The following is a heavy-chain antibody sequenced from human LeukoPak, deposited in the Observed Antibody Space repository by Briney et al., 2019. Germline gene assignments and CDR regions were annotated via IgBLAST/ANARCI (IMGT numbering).Heavy chain of an antibody. D-gene: IGHD3-22*01. V-gene: IGHV3-23*01. CDR3: AKGPYYYDSSAYHYGAFDI. CDR1: GFTFSSYA. Sequence: GGSLRLSGAAPGFTFSSYAMSWVRQAPGKGLEWVSTISGSGGSTYHADSVKGRFTISRDNSKNTLYLQMNSLRAEDTAVYYCAKGPYYYDSSAYHYGAFDIWGQGTMVTVSS. J-gene: IGHJ3*02. CDR2: ISGSGGST.